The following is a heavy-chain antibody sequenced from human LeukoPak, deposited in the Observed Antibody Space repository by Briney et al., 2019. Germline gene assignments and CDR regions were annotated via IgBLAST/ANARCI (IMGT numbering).Heavy chain of an antibody. V-gene: IGHV4-34*01. D-gene: IGHD4-17*01. Sequence: SETLSLTCAVYGGSFSGYYWSWIRQPPGKGLEWIGDVNHSGSTDYNPSLRSRVTISVDTSKNQFSLRLTSVTAADTAVYYCARRPYYGDYYFDYWGQGTLVTVSS. CDR2: VNHSGST. CDR3: ARRPYYGDYYFDY. J-gene: IGHJ4*02. CDR1: GGSFSGYY.